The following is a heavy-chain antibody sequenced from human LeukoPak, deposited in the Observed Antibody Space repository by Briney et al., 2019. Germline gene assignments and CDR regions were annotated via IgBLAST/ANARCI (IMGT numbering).Heavy chain of an antibody. CDR2: ISFTGDST. CDR3: ARRDTSAYFADS. CDR1: GFTFRSYV. D-gene: IGHD2/OR15-2a*01. J-gene: IGHJ4*02. V-gene: IGHV3-64*02. Sequence: GGSLRLSCAASGFTFRSYVMYSVRQAPGRGLEYVSVISFTGDSTYYADSVKGRFAISRDNSKNMLYLHMGSLRDEDMAVYYCARRDTSAYFADSWGQGTLVTVSS.